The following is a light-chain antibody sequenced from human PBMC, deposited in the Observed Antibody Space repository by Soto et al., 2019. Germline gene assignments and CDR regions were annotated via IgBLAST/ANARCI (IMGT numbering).Light chain of an antibody. CDR3: KQYSSSPIT. Sequence: EVVLTQSPGTLSLSPGERATLSCRASQSVSSNLAWYQQKPGQAPRLLIYGGSSRATGIPDRFSGGGSGTDFSLTIRRLDTEDFAVYYCKQYSSSPITVGKGKRRAIK. CDR1: QSVSSN. V-gene: IGKV3-20*01. J-gene: IGKJ5*01. CDR2: GGS.